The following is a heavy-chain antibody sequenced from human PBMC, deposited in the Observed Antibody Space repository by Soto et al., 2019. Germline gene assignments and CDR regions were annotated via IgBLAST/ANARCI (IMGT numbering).Heavy chain of an antibody. D-gene: IGHD6-13*01. CDR2: ISSSSSYI. CDR3: ARGTGIAAAGTSH. CDR1: GFTFSSYS. V-gene: IGHV3-21*01. Sequence: GGALRLSCAASGFTFSSYSMNWVRQAPGKGLKWVSSISSSSSYIYYADSVKGRFTISRDNAKNSLYLQMNSLRAEDTAVYYCARGTGIAAAGTSHWGQGTLVTVSS. J-gene: IGHJ4*02.